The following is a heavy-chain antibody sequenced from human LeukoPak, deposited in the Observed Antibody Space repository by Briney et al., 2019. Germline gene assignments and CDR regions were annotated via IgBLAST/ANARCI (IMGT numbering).Heavy chain of an antibody. Sequence: PSETLSLTCTVSGGSVSSDISYWSWIRQPPGKGLEWIGYISYSGSTNYNPSLKSRFTISVDTSKNQFSLKLSSVTAADTAVYYCARDRGDSSGYFTYWGQGTLVTVSS. J-gene: IGHJ4*02. V-gene: IGHV4-61*01. D-gene: IGHD3-22*01. CDR1: GGSVSSDISY. CDR2: ISYSGST. CDR3: ARDRGDSSGYFTY.